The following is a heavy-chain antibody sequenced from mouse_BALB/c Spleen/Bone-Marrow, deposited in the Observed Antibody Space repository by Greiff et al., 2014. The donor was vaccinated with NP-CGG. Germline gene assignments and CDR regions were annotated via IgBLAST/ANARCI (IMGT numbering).Heavy chain of an antibody. Sequence: EVQRVESGAELVRSGASVKLSCTASGFNIKDYYMHWVKQRPEQGLEWIGWIDPENGDTGYAPKFQGKATMTADTSSNTAYLQLSSLTSEDTAVYYCNARYYYAMDYWGQGTSVTVSS. CDR2: IDPENGDT. CDR3: NARYYYAMDY. V-gene: IGHV14-4*02. J-gene: IGHJ4*01. CDR1: GFNIKDYY.